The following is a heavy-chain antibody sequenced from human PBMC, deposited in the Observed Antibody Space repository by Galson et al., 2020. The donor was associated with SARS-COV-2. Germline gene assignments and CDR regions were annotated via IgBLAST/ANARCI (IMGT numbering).Heavy chain of an antibody. V-gene: IGHV6-1*01. Sequence: SQTLSLTCAISGDSVSSKSAAWNWIRQSPSRGLEWLGRTYLRSKWYNEYAISVKGRITISPDTSKNQFFLEVNSVTPEDTAVYYCARGDDYGDPQDTFDIWGQGTLVTVSS. CDR3: ARGDDYGDPQDTFDI. CDR1: GDSVSSKSAA. CDR2: TYLRSKWYN. D-gene: IGHD4-17*01. J-gene: IGHJ3*02.